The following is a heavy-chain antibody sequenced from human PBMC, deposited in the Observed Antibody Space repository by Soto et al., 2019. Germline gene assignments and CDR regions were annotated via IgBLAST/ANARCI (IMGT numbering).Heavy chain of an antibody. CDR1: GGSISSSGSY. J-gene: IGHJ4*02. CDR2: ISYSGST. V-gene: IGHV4-31*03. Sequence: QVQLQESGPGLVKPSQTLSLTCTVSGGSISSSGSYWTWIRQHPGKGREWIGYISYSGSTVYNTSFESRVTISLDTSKNQFSLNLNSVTAADTAVYYCARAAANIDYWGQGTLVTVSS. D-gene: IGHD2-2*01. CDR3: ARAAANIDY.